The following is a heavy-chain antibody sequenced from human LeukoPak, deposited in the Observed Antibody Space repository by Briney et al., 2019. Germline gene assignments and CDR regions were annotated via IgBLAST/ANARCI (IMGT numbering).Heavy chain of an antibody. V-gene: IGHV2-5*01. D-gene: IGHD3-22*01. Sequence: SGPTLVNPPQPLTLTCTFSGFSLSTTGVAVGWFRQSPGKALEWLALIYWNDDKRYSPSLKSRLTISKDTSNNQVVLTMTNMDPVDTGTSYCAHHPYDTYGYYYADAWGPGTLVTVSS. CDR3: AHHPYDTYGYYYADA. J-gene: IGHJ5*02. CDR2: IYWNDDK. CDR1: GFSLSTTGVA.